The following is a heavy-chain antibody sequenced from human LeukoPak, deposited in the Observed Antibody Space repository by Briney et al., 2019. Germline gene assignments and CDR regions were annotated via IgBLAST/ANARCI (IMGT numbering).Heavy chain of an antibody. CDR3: LVQITYGELSDPDV. CDR2: SGTRSGTK. V-gene: IGHV3-21*01. CDR1: GFTLTSLA. J-gene: IGHJ6*02. Sequence: GGSLRLSCAASGFTLTSLAMHWVRQAPGKGLEWVSSSGTRSGTKYYADSVRGRFTISRDSAKNSVSLQINSLRAEDTAVYYCLVQITYGELSDPDVWGQGTTVTVSS. D-gene: IGHD3-16*02.